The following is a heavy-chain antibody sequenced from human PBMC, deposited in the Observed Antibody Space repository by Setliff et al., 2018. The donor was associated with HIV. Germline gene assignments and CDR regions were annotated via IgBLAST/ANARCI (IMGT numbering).Heavy chain of an antibody. CDR2: IVVGSGNT. CDR1: GFTFTSSA. D-gene: IGHD6-19*01. J-gene: IGHJ3*02. V-gene: IGHV1-58*01. CDR3: ARDLGSEQWLPDAFDI. Sequence: SVKVSCKASGFTFTSSAVQWVRQARGQRLEWIGWIVVGSGNTNYAQKFQERVTITRDMSTSTAYMELSSLRADDTALYYCARDLGSEQWLPDAFDICGQGTMVTVSS.